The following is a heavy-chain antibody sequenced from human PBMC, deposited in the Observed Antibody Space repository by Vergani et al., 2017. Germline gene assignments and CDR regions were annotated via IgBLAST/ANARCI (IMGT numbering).Heavy chain of an antibody. V-gene: IGHV7-4-1*02. J-gene: IGHJ5*02. D-gene: IGHD6-13*01. Sequence: QVQLVRSGSELKTPGASVKVSCKASGYTFTTYGMNWVRQAPGQGLEWMGWINTNTGNPTYAQGFTGRFVVSLDTSVSTAYLQISSLNAEDTAVYYCARDEQQLTEGWFDPWGQGTLVTVAS. CDR3: ARDEQQLTEGWFDP. CDR2: INTNTGNP. CDR1: GYTFTTYG.